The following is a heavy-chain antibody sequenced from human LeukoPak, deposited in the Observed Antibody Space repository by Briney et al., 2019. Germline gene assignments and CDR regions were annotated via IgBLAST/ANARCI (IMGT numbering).Heavy chain of an antibody. J-gene: IGHJ4*02. D-gene: IGHD6-6*01. CDR2: IWYDGSNK. Sequence: GGSLRLSCAASGFTFSSYGMHWVRQAPGKGLEWVVVIWYDGSNKYYADSVKGRFTISRDNSKNTLYLQMNSLRAEDTAVYYCAKTPSSSNYWGQGTLVTVSS. CDR1: GFTFSSYG. CDR3: AKTPSSSNY. V-gene: IGHV3-33*06.